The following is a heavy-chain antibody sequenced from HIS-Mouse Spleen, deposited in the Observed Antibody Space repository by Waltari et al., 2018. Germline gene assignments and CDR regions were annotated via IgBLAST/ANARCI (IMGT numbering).Heavy chain of an antibody. Sequence: QLQLQESGPGLVKPSETLSLTCTVPGGSISSSSYYWGWIRQPPGKGLEWIGSIYYSGSTYYNPSLKSRVTISVDTSKNQFSLKLSSVTAADTAVYYCARGIQLWYYYYYGMDVWGQGTTVTVSS. CDR2: IYYSGST. CDR1: GGSISSSSYY. CDR3: ARGIQLWYYYYYGMDV. J-gene: IGHJ6*02. V-gene: IGHV4-39*07. D-gene: IGHD5-18*01.